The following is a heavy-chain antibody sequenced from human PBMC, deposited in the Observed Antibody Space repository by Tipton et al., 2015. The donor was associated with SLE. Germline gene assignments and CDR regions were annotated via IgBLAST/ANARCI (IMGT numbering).Heavy chain of an antibody. V-gene: IGHV3-66*02. CDR1: GFTFSSYA. Sequence: SLRLSCAASGFTFSSYAMSWVRQAPGKGLEWVSVIYSGGSTYYADSVKGRFTISRDNSKNTLYLQMNSLRAEDTAVYYCAREGPGRFSDYWGQGTLVTVSS. D-gene: IGHD3-3*01. CDR3: AREGPGRFSDY. J-gene: IGHJ4*02. CDR2: IYSGGST.